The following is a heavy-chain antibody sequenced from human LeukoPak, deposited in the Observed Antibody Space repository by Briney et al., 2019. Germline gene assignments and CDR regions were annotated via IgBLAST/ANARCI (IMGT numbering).Heavy chain of an antibody. CDR3: ARESVDSGSYYEDFSSYFDY. J-gene: IGHJ4*02. Sequence: PGRSLRLSCAASGFTFSSYAMHWVRQAPGKGLEWVAVISYDGSNKYYADSVKGRFTISRDNSKNTLYLQMNSLRAEDTAVYYSARESVDSGSYYEDFSSYFDYWGQGTLVTVSS. CDR1: GFTFSSYA. D-gene: IGHD1-26*01. CDR2: ISYDGSNK. V-gene: IGHV3-30-3*01.